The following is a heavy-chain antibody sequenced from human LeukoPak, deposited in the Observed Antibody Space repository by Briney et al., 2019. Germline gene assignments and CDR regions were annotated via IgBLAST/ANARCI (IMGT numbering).Heavy chain of an antibody. CDR3: ASLDTTVTLFGY. CDR1: GVSISSYY. V-gene: IGHV4-59*08. CDR2: IYYSGST. J-gene: IGHJ4*02. D-gene: IGHD4-17*01. Sequence: PSETLSLTCSVSGVSISSYYGTWIRQPPGKGLEWIGYIYYSGSTNYNPSLKSRVTISVDTSKNQFSLKLTSVTAADTAVYYCASLDTTVTLFGYGGKGTLVSVSS.